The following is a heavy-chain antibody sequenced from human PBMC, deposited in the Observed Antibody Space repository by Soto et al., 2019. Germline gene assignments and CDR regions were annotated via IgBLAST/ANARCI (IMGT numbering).Heavy chain of an antibody. CDR3: ARGTPLGYCSGGSCPNWFDP. D-gene: IGHD2-15*01. J-gene: IGHJ5*02. CDR1: GGSISSGGYS. Sequence: PSETLSLTCAVSGGSISSGGYSWSWIRQPPGKGLEWIGYIYHSGSTYYNPSLKSRVTISVDRSKNQFSLKLSSVTAADTAVYYCARGTPLGYCSGGSCPNWFDPWGQGTLVTVSS. V-gene: IGHV4-30-2*01. CDR2: IYHSGST.